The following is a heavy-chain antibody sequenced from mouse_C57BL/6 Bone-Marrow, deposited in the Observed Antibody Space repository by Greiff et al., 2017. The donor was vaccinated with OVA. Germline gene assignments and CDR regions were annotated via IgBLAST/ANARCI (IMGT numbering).Heavy chain of an antibody. CDR2: IYPGSGNT. J-gene: IGHJ1*03. Sequence: QVQLQQSGPELVKPGASVKISCKASGYSFTSYYIHWVKQRPGQGLEWIGWIYPGSGNTKYNEKFKGKATLTADTSSSTAYMQLSSLTSEDSAVYYCGGDYGWYFDVWGTGTTVTVSS. D-gene: IGHD1-1*01. CDR3: GGDYGWYFDV. V-gene: IGHV1-66*01. CDR1: GYSFTSYY.